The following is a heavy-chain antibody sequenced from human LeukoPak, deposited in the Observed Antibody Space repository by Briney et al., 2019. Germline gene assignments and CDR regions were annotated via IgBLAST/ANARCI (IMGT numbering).Heavy chain of an antibody. J-gene: IGHJ4*02. CDR1: GFTFGDYA. Sequence: GGSLRLSCTASGFTFGDYAMSWVRQAPGKGLEWVGFIRSKAYGGTTEYAASVKGRFTISRDDSKSIAYLQMNSLKTEDTAVYYCTRDPVLYSRAQGLKRFDYWGQGTLVTVSS. D-gene: IGHD6-13*01. V-gene: IGHV3-49*04. CDR3: TRDPVLYSRAQGLKRFDY. CDR2: IRSKAYGGTT.